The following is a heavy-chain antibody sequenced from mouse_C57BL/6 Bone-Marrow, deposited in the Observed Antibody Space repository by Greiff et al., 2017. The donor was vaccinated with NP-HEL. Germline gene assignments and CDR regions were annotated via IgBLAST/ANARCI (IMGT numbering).Heavy chain of an antibody. CDR2: IYPRSGNT. D-gene: IGHD2-4*01. Sequence: QVQLKQSGAELARPGASVKLSCKASGYTFTSYGISWVKQRTGQGLEWIGEIYPRSGNTYYNEKFKGKATLTADKSSSTAYMELRSLTSEDSAVYFCARGYDYDEGTAWFAYWGQGTLVTVSA. CDR1: GYTFTSYG. V-gene: IGHV1-81*01. J-gene: IGHJ3*01. CDR3: ARGYDYDEGTAWFAY.